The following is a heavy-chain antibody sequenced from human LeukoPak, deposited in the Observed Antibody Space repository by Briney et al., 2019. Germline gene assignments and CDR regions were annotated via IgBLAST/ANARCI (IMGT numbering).Heavy chain of an antibody. CDR3: AKVVTDSNGYTL. CDR1: GFTFSDYG. Sequence: GGSLRLSCAASGFTFSDYGMHWVRQAPGKGLEWVSFIRYDGSNAYYADSVKGRFTLTRDNAENTLHLQMNSLRAQDTAVYYCAKVVTDSNGYTLWGQGTLVTVSS. V-gene: IGHV3-30*02. CDR2: IRYDGSNA. J-gene: IGHJ4*02. D-gene: IGHD5-18*01.